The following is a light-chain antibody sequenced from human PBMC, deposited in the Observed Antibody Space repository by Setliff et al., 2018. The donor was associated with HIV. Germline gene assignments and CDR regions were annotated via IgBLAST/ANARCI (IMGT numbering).Light chain of an antibody. J-gene: IGKJ4*01. CDR3: QQYVSSPLT. Sequence: EIVLTQSPGTLSLSPGERATLSCRASQSVSSNQLAWYQQTPGQAPRLLIYGASSRATGIPDRFSGSGSGTGLTLTISRLEPEDFAVYYCQQYVSSPLTFGGGTKV. V-gene: IGKV3-20*01. CDR2: GAS. CDR1: QSVSSNQ.